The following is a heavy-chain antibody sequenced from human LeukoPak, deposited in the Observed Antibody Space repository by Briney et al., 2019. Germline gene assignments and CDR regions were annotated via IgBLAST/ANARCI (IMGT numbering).Heavy chain of an antibody. V-gene: IGHV3-7*03. D-gene: IGHD3-10*01. CDR2: IKQDGSEK. Sequence: GGSLRLSCAASGFTFSSYWMSWVRQAPGKGLEWVANIKQDGSEKYYVDSVKGRFTISRDNSKNTLYLQMHSLRAEDTAVYYCAKVVFYYGSGSYADYWGQGTLVTVSS. CDR1: GFTFSSYW. J-gene: IGHJ4*02. CDR3: AKVVFYYGSGSYADY.